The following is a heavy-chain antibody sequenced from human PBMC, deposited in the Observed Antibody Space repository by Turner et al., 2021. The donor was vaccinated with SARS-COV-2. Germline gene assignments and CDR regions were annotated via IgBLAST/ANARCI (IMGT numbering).Heavy chain of an antibody. D-gene: IGHD2-2*01. CDR3: AKRRGYCDSTGCNYGMDV. Sequence: VQLQQWGTGLLKPSETLSLTCAVYGGSFSGYWWTWIRQPPGKGLEWIGEINHRGSTNYNPSLKSRVTISVDTSKSQFSLKLSSVTAADTAGYYCAKRRGYCDSTGCNYGMDVWGQGTTVTVSS. V-gene: IGHV4-34*01. CDR2: INHRGST. CDR1: GGSFSGYW. J-gene: IGHJ6*02.